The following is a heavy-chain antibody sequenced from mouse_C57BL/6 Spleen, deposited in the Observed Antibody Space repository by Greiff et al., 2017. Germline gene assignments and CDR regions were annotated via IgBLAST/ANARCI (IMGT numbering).Heavy chain of an antibody. V-gene: IGHV5-9*01. J-gene: IGHJ2*01. Sequence: EVKLVESGGGLVKPGGSLKLSCAASGFTFSSYTMSWVRQTPEKRLEWVATISGGGGNTYYPDSVKGRFTISRDNAKNTLYLQMSSLRSEDTALYYCARYYDGYYRVYFDYWGQGTTLTVSS. D-gene: IGHD2-3*01. CDR2: ISGGGGNT. CDR1: GFTFSSYT. CDR3: ARYYDGYYRVYFDY.